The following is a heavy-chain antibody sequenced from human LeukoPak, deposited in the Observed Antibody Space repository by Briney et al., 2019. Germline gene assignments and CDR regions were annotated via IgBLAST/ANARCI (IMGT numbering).Heavy chain of an antibody. CDR3: ARDHPVAARPGFYFDY. CDR2: IRYDGSNK. CDR1: GFTFSSYG. J-gene: IGHJ4*02. Sequence: GGSLRLSCAASGFTFSSYGMHWVRQAPGKGLEWVAFIRYDGSNKYYADSVKGRFTISRDNSKNTLYLQMNSLRSEDTAVYYCARDHPVAARPGFYFDYWGQGTLVTVSS. V-gene: IGHV3-30*02. D-gene: IGHD6-6*01.